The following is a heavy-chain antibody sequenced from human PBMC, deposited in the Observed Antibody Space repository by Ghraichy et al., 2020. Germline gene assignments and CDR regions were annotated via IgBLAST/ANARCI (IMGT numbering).Heavy chain of an antibody. CDR3: AGDIALYDNSGYFYGMDV. D-gene: IGHD3-22*01. CDR1: GFTFNTFG. Sequence: SCAASGFTFNTFGMNWVRQAPGKGLEWISFISSDSNTIKYADSVEGRFTISRDNAKNSLYLQMNSLADEDTAMYYCAGDIALYDNSGYFYGMDVWGQGTTVTVSS. V-gene: IGHV3-48*02. CDR2: ISSDSNTI. J-gene: IGHJ6*02.